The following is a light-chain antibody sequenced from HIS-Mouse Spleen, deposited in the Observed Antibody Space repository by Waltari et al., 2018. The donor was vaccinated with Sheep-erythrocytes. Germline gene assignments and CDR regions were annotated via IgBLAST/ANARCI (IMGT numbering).Light chain of an antibody. CDR2: DVS. J-gene: IGLJ1*01. V-gene: IGLV2-11*01. CDR1: SSDVGGFKY. Sequence: QSALTQPRSLSGSPGQPVTISCTGTSSDVGGFKYVSWYQQHPGKAPKLMIYDVSKRPSGVPDRFSGSKSGNTASLTISGLQAEDEADYYCCSYAGSYNHVFATGTKVTVL. CDR3: CSYAGSYNHV.